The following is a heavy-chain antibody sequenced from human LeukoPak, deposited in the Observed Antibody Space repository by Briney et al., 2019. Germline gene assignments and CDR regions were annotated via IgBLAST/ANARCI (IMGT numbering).Heavy chain of an antibody. J-gene: IGHJ6*03. Sequence: GGSLRLSCAASGFTFSSYSMNWVRQAPGKGLEWVSSITSSSNYIFYADSVKGRFTISRDNAKYSLYLQMNSLRAEDTAVYYCASLFNYYYYMDVWGKGTTVTVSS. CDR2: ITSSSNYI. D-gene: IGHD3-10*02. CDR1: GFTFSSYS. V-gene: IGHV3-21*01. CDR3: ASLFNYYYYMDV.